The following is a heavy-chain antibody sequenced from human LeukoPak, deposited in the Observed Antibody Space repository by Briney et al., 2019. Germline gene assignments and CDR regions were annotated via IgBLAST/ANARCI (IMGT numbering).Heavy chain of an antibody. J-gene: IGHJ4*02. D-gene: IGHD4-11*01. CDR3: AREMGTVTTLPLDY. CDR2: IKQDGSAK. V-gene: IGHV3-7*01. CDR1: GFTFSSYW. Sequence: PGGSLRLSCAAPGFTFSSYWMSWVRQAPGKGLEWEANIKQDGSAKYYVDSVKGRFTISRDNAKNSLYLQMNSLRAEDTAVYYCAREMGTVTTLPLDYWGQGTLVTVSS.